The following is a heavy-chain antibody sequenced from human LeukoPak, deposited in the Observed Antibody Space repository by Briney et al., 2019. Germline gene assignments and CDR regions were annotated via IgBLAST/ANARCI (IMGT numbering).Heavy chain of an antibody. V-gene: IGHV4-30-4*01. D-gene: IGHD3-10*01. CDR3: ARDLVDYYGSGSYYNPDWYFDL. J-gene: IGHJ2*01. CDR1: GGSISSGDYY. Sequence: SETLSLTRTVSGGSISSGDYYWSWIRQPPGKGLEWIGYIYYSGSTYYNPSLKSRVTISVDTSKNQFSLKLSSVTAADTAVYYCARDLVDYYGSGSYYNPDWYFDLWGRGTLVTVSS. CDR2: IYYSGST.